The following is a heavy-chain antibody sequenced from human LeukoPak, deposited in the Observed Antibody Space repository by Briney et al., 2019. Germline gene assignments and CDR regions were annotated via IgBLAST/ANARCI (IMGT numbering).Heavy chain of an antibody. CDR2: ISGSGGST. CDR3: AKVQHYDFWSGSGMDV. D-gene: IGHD3-3*01. Sequence: GGSLRLSCAASGFTFSSYAMSWVRQAPGKGLEWVSAISGSGGSTYYAASVKGRFTISRDNSKNTLYLQMNSLRAEDTAVYYCAKVQHYDFWSGSGMDVWGQGTTVTVSS. J-gene: IGHJ6*02. V-gene: IGHV3-23*01. CDR1: GFTFSSYA.